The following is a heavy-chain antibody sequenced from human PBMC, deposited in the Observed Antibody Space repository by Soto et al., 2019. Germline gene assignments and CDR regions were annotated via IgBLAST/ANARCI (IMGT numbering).Heavy chain of an antibody. CDR1: GGTLTDLS. D-gene: IGHD3-16*01. Sequence: QVQLVQSGAEVKKPGASVKVSCKVSGGTLTDLSMHWVRHAPGTGLEWMGGFDPESGETIYAQRFQGRVTMTEDTSADTAYMELTSLTSDDTAMYYCASPSVPPRRLGWDFDLWGRGTLVGVSS. V-gene: IGHV1-24*01. J-gene: IGHJ2*01. CDR2: FDPESGET. CDR3: ASPSVPPRRLGWDFDL.